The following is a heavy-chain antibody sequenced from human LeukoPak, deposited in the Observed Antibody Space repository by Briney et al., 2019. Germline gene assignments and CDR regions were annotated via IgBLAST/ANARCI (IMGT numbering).Heavy chain of an antibody. CDR2: ISSSGSTI. CDR1: GFTFSDYY. D-gene: IGHD3-10*01. J-gene: IGHJ3*02. V-gene: IGHV3-11*04. CDR3: ASRSITMVRGVIKNAFDI. Sequence: GGSLRLSCAASGFTFSDYYMSWIRQAPGKGLEWVSYISSSGSTIYYADSVKGRFTISRDNAKNSLYLQMNSLRAEDTAVYYCASRSITMVRGVIKNAFDIWGQGTMVTVSS.